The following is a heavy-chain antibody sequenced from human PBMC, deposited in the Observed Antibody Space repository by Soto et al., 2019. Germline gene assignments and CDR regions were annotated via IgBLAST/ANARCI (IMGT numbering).Heavy chain of an antibody. J-gene: IGHJ4*02. CDR2: ISSSSSYT. CDR3: ARDLSSSSTNYFDS. CDR1: GLTLSDYY. Sequence: GSLSVPCAAAGLTLSDYYMSWIRQAPGKGLEWLSYISSSSSYTNYADSVKGRFTISRDNAKNSLFLQMNSLRADDTAVYYFARDLSSSSTNYFDSWGQGTLVTVSS. V-gene: IGHV3-11*06.